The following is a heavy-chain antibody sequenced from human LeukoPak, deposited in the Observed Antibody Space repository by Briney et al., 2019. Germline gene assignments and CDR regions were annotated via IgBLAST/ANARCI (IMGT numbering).Heavy chain of an antibody. CDR2: INPNSGGT. Sequence: ASVKVSCKASGYTFTGYYMHWVRQAPGQGLEWMGWINPNSGGTNYAQKFQGRVTMTRDTSISTAYMELSRLRSDDTAVYYCARDRRVVVAATRWDYWGQGTLVTVSS. CDR1: GYTFTGYY. CDR3: ARDRRVVVAATRWDY. V-gene: IGHV1-2*02. J-gene: IGHJ4*02. D-gene: IGHD2-15*01.